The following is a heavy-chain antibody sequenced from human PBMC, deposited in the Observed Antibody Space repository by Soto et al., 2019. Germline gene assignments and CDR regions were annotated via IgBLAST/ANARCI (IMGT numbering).Heavy chain of an antibody. D-gene: IGHD2-15*01. CDR1: GFTFSSYS. V-gene: IGHV3-21*01. CDR2: ISSSSSYI. CDR3: ARDRGYCSGGSCRHAFDI. J-gene: IGHJ3*02. Sequence: GGSLRLSCAASGFTFSSYSMNWVRQAPGKGLEWVSSISSSSSYIYYADSVKGRFTISRDNAKNSLYLQMNSLRAEDTAVYYCARDRGYCSGGSCRHAFDIWGQGTMVTVSS.